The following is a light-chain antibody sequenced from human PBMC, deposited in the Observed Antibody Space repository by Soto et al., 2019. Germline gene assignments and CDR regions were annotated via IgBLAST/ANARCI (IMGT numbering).Light chain of an antibody. J-gene: IGLJ1*01. V-gene: IGLV2-14*01. CDR2: DLT. CDR3: SSYSTSSTPSSV. Sequence: QSVLTQPASVSLPPGQSITISCTGTSSDVVGYNYDSWYQQHPGKAPKHMIYDLTNRPPRVSNRFSGYKPGNTASLTISPLQAEDEAEYYCSSYSTSSTPSSVFASEPKVTVL. CDR1: SSDVVGYNY.